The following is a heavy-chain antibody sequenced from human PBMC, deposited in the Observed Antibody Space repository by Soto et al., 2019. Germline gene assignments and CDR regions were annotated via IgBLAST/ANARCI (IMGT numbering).Heavy chain of an antibody. V-gene: IGHV4-31*03. J-gene: IGHJ4*02. Sequence: SETLSLTCTVSGGSISSGGYYWSWIRQHPGKGLEWIGYIYYSGSTYYNPSLKSRVTISVDTSKNQFSLKLSSVTAADTAVYYCARAGYYYDSSGYYSDPFDYWGQGTLVTVSS. D-gene: IGHD3-22*01. CDR1: GGSISSGGYY. CDR3: ARAGYYYDSSGYYSDPFDY. CDR2: IYYSGST.